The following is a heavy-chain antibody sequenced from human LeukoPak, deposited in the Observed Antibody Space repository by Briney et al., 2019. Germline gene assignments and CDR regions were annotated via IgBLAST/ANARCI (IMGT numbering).Heavy chain of an antibody. CDR3: ARDRTVTTGYNYYMDV. V-gene: IGHV4-31*03. CDR1: GGSISSGGYY. Sequence: SQTLSLTCTVSGGSISSGGYYWSWIRQHPGKGLEWIGYIYYSGSTYYNPSLKSRVTISVDTSKNQFSLKLSSVTAADTAVYYCARDRTVTTGYNYYMDVWGKGTTVTVSS. J-gene: IGHJ6*03. CDR2: IYYSGST. D-gene: IGHD4-11*01.